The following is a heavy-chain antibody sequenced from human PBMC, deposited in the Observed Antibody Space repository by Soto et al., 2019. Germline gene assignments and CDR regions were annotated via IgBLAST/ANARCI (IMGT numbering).Heavy chain of an antibody. CDR1: GFTFSSYA. Sequence: EVQLLESGGGLVQPGGSLRLSCAASGFTFSSYAMSWVRQAPGKGLEWVSAISGSGGSTYYADSVKGRFTISRDNSKNTLYLQMNSLRAEDTAVYYCANNDYGEYYYCYGMDVWGQGTTVAVS. D-gene: IGHD4-17*01. CDR3: ANNDYGEYYYCYGMDV. J-gene: IGHJ6*02. V-gene: IGHV3-23*01. CDR2: ISGSGGST.